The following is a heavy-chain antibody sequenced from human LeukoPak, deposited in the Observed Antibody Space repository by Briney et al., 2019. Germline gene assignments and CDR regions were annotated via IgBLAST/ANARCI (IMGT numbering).Heavy chain of an antibody. CDR2: IDNRGST. CDR1: GGPFNFYF. D-gene: IGHD3-16*01. Sequence: SETLSLTCGVYGGPFNFYFWHWIRQPPGEGLEWIGEIDNRGSTSYNPSLKNRVTISVDTTRNQFSLQLTSVTATDTAVYYCARDSDSGFGWGQGTVVTVSS. V-gene: IGHV4-34*01. J-gene: IGHJ4*02. CDR3: ARDSDSGFG.